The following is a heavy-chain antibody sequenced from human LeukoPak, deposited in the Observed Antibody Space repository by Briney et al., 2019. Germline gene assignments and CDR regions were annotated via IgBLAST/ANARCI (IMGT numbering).Heavy chain of an antibody. D-gene: IGHD2-15*01. CDR2: IVVGSGNT. CDR1: GFTFTSSA. V-gene: IGHV1-58*01. J-gene: IGHJ4*02. CDR3: AALISDSGGGSFSKPLYLDY. Sequence: SVKVSCKASGFTFTSSAVQWVRQARGQRLEWIGWIVVGSGNTNYAQKFQERVTITRDMSTSTAYMELSSLRSEDTAVYYRAALISDSGGGSFSKPLYLDYRVQGGLVSVCS.